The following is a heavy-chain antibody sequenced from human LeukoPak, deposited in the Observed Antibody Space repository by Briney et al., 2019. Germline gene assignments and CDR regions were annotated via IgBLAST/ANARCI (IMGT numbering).Heavy chain of an antibody. V-gene: IGHV1-69*06. CDR2: IIPIFGTA. J-gene: IGHJ6*03. CDR1: GGTFNNYA. Sequence: SVKVSCKASGGTFNNYAISWVRQAPGQGLEWMGGIIPIFGTANYAQKFQGRVTITAHKSTSTVYMELSSLRSDDTAVYYCAREVLGGSGSYYPTHYYYYMDVWGKGTTVTVSS. D-gene: IGHD3-10*01. CDR3: AREVLGGSGSYYPTHYYYYMDV.